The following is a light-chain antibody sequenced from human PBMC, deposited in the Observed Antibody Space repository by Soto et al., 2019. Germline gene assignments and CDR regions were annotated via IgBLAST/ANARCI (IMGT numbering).Light chain of an antibody. Sequence: EIVLTQSPATLSLSPGERATLSCRASQSVSSHLAWYQQKPGQAPRLLIYDASNRATGIPARFSGSGSGTDSTLTISRLAPEYSAFYYCQQRNSSITFGQGTRLEIK. CDR2: DAS. J-gene: IGKJ5*01. CDR1: QSVSSH. V-gene: IGKV3-11*01. CDR3: QQRNSSIT.